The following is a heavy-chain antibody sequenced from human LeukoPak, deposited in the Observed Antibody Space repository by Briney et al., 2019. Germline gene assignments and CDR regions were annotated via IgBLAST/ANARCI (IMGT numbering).Heavy chain of an antibody. CDR2: IRSKANRYAT. Sequence: GGSLKLSCAASGFTFSGSAMHWVRQASGKGLEWVGGIRSKANRYATAYAASVKGRFTISRDDSKNTAYLQMNSLKTEDTAVYYCTRPIQGLYEGPRFDPWGQGTLVTVSS. CDR3: TRPIQGLYEGPRFDP. J-gene: IGHJ5*02. CDR1: GFTFSGSA. D-gene: IGHD3-16*01. V-gene: IGHV3-73*01.